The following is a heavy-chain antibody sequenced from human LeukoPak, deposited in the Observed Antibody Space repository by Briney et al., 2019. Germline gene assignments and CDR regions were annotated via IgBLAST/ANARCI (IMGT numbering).Heavy chain of an antibody. V-gene: IGHV1-24*01. J-gene: IGHJ4*02. Sequence: ASVKVSCKVSGYIFTELSIHWVRQTPGKGLEWMGGFDPENGETIYAQKFQGRVTMTEDTSTDTAYMELSRLRSDDTAVYYCARAFYDILTGYATPIGYWGQGTLVTVSS. CDR2: FDPENGET. CDR1: GYIFTELS. CDR3: ARAFYDILTGYATPIGY. D-gene: IGHD3-9*01.